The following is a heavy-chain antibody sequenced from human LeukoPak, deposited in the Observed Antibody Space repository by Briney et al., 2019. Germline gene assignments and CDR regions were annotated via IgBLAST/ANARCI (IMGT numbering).Heavy chain of an antibody. CDR1: GDSISSYY. D-gene: IGHD5-18*01. V-gene: IGHV4-59*03. Sequence: SETLSLTCTVSGDSISSYYWSWIRQPPGKGLEWIGYMYYSGSTSYNPSLKSRVTMSVDTSKNQFSLKLSSVTAADTAVYYCATIRDTAHRYWYFDRWGRGTLVIVSS. CDR3: ATIRDTAHRYWYFDR. J-gene: IGHJ2*01. CDR2: MYYSGST.